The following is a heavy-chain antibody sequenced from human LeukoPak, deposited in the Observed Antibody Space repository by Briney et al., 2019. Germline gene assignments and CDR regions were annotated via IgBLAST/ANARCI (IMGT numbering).Heavy chain of an antibody. Sequence: SGTLSLTCAVSGGSISRSDWWSWVRQSPGKGLEWIGEIFHSGSTKYNPSLKSRVTISVDKSKNQFSLNLTSVTAADTAMYYCARDASLQTGAFDVWGQRTMVTVSS. D-gene: IGHD5-24*01. V-gene: IGHV4-4*02. CDR2: IFHSGST. CDR3: ARDASLQTGAFDV. CDR1: GGSISRSDW. J-gene: IGHJ3*01.